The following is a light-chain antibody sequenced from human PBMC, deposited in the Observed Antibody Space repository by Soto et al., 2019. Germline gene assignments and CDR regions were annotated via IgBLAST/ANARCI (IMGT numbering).Light chain of an antibody. CDR1: QRISTN. J-gene: IGKJ1*01. CDR2: GAS. CDR3: QQYADWPKT. V-gene: IGKV3D-15*01. Sequence: EIVMTQSPATLSVYPGESATLSCRASQRISTNLAWYQHKRGQAPRLLIYGASTRATGIPARFSGSGSGTEFTLTISSLQSEDFAVYFCQQYADWPKTFGQGTNVDVK.